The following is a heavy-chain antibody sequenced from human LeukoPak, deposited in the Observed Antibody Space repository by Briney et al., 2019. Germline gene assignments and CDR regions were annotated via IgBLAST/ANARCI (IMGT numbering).Heavy chain of an antibody. D-gene: IGHD1-26*01. CDR2: ISSSSSYI. J-gene: IGHJ4*02. V-gene: IGHV3-21*01. Sequence: PGGSLRLSCAASGFTFSSYSMNWVRQAPGKGLEWVSSISSSSSYIYYADSVKGRFTISRDNAKNSLYLQMNSRRADDTAVYYCARGVGATGDYFDYWGQGTLVTPSS. CDR3: ARGVGATGDYFDY. CDR1: GFTFSSYS.